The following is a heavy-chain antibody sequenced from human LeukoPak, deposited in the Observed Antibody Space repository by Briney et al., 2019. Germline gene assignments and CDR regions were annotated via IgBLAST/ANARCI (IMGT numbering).Heavy chain of an antibody. J-gene: IGHJ5*02. CDR2: INAGNGNT. Sequence: ASVKVSCKASGYTFTCYAMHWVRQAPGQRLEWMGWINAGNGNTKYSQKFQGRVTITRDTSASTAYMELSSLRSEDTAVYHCARGPTRPWFDPWGQGTLVTVSS. V-gene: IGHV1-3*01. CDR1: GYTFTCYA. D-gene: IGHD5-12*01. CDR3: ARGPTRPWFDP.